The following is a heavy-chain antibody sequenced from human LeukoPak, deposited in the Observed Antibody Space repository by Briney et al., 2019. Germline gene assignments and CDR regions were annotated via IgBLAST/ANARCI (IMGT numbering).Heavy chain of an antibody. V-gene: IGHV3-11*06. CDR3: ARVLTGRDY. J-gene: IGHJ4*02. D-gene: IGHD3-9*01. Sequence: ARFTISRDNAKNSLYLQMNSLRAEDTAVYYCARVLTGRDYWGQGTLVTVSS.